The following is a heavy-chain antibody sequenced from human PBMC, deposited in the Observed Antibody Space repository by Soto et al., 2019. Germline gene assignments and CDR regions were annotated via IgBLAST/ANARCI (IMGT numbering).Heavy chain of an antibody. Sequence: GGSLRLSCAASGFKFSNYAMSWVRQAPGKGLEWVSLISATGGGTYYADSVKGRFTISRDNSHNTLYLQVHSLTAEDTAVYYCAKDRRAGGNSAFYFDFWGQGAQVTV. CDR3: AKDRRAGGNSAFYFDF. J-gene: IGHJ4*02. CDR1: GFKFSNYA. D-gene: IGHD3-16*01. CDR2: ISATGGGT. V-gene: IGHV3-23*01.